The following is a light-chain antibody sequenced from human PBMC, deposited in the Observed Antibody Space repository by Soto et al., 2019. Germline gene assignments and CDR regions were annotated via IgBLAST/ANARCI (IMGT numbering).Light chain of an antibody. Sequence: NFMLTQPHSVSESPGKTVTLSCTRSSGSMASNYVQWYQQRPGSAPTTVIYENNHRPSGGADRFSGSTDGSSNSASLTISGLQTEDEADYYCQSYDSSNVVFGGGTKVTVL. CDR1: SGSMASNY. V-gene: IGLV6-57*04. CDR3: QSYDSSNVV. J-gene: IGLJ2*01. CDR2: ENN.